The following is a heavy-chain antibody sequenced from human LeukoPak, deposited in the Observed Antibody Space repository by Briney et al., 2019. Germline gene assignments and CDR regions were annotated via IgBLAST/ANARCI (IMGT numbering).Heavy chain of an antibody. Sequence: SETLSLTCTVSGGSISSYYWSWIRQPPGKGLEWIGYIYYTGNTNYNPSLKSRVTISVDTSKNQFSLKLTSVTAVDTAVYFCARGYSATYGRFDPWGQGTLVTVSS. CDR1: GGSISSYY. D-gene: IGHD1-26*01. J-gene: IGHJ5*02. V-gene: IGHV4-59*01. CDR3: ARGYSATYGRFDP. CDR2: IYYTGNT.